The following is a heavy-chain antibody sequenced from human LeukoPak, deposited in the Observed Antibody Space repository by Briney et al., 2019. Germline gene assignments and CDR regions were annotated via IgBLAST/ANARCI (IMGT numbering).Heavy chain of an antibody. CDR3: ARQHKYGGNALDP. V-gene: IGHV4-39*01. Sequence: SETLSLTCTVSGGSISSSGYYWGWIRQTPGKGQEWNGSIYYIGSNYHNPSLKSRVSMSVDTSKNQFSLKLSSVTAADTAVYYCARQHKYGGNALDPWGQGTLVTVSS. CDR1: GGSISSSGYY. D-gene: IGHD4-23*01. CDR2: IYYIGSN. J-gene: IGHJ5*02.